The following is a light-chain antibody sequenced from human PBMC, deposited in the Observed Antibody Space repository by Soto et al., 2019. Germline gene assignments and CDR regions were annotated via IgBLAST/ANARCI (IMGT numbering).Light chain of an antibody. CDR3: QQYGRSHPT. Sequence: ENELTQSPDTLSLSPGERATLSCRASQGISNSYLAWYQQRPGQAPRVLIYAASSRATGIPDRFSGSGSGTDFTLTISRLEPEDFAVYYCQQYGRSHPTFGQGPKLEIK. CDR1: QGISNSY. J-gene: IGKJ2*01. V-gene: IGKV3-20*01. CDR2: AAS.